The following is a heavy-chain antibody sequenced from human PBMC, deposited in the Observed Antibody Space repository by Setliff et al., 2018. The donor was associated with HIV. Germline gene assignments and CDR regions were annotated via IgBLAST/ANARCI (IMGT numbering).Heavy chain of an antibody. CDR2: ITGSGDST. V-gene: IGHV3-23*01. Sequence: GGSLRLSCVTSGFTFSSSGMTWVRQAPGKGLEWVSSITGSGDSTYYANSVKGRFTISRDSSKNTLSLQMSSLRAEDTALYYCATGGMAAAGPGGGHGLDVWGQGTTVTVSS. CDR1: GFTFSSSG. J-gene: IGHJ6*02. D-gene: IGHD6-13*01. CDR3: ATGGMAAAGPGGGHGLDV.